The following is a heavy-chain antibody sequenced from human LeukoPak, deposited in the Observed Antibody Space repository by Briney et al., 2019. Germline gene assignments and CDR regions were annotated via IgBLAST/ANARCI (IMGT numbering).Heavy chain of an antibody. CDR3: ARGVYGSGSRYYYHYMDV. CDR2: INPSGGST. CDR1: GYTFTSYY. J-gene: IGHJ6*03. D-gene: IGHD3-10*01. Sequence: ASVKVSCKASGYTFTSYYMHWVRQAPGQGLEWMGIINPSGGSTSYAQKFQGRVTMNRHMSTSTVYMAESNLRSEDTPGYFWARGVYGSGSRYYYHYMDVWGKGTTVTISS. V-gene: IGHV1-46*01.